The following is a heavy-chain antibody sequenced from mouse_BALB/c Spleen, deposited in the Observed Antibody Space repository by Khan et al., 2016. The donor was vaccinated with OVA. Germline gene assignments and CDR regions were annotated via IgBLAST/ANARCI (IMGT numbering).Heavy chain of an antibody. D-gene: IGHD2-13*01. V-gene: IGHV5-4*02. Sequence: EVELVESGGGLVKPGGSLTLSCAASGFPFSDYYMYWVRQTPEKRLEWVATISDGGSYTYYPDSVKGRFTISRDDAEENLYLQMSSLKSEDTAMYHCVRGFYGDPFAYWGQGTLVTVSA. CDR1: GFPFSDYY. CDR3: VRGFYGDPFAY. J-gene: IGHJ3*01. CDR2: ISDGGSYT.